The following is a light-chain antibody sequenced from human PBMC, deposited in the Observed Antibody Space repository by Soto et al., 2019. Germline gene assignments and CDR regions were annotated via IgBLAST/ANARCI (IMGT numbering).Light chain of an antibody. CDR1: SSDVDDYNY. V-gene: IGLV2-14*01. Sequence: QSALTQPAYVSGSPGQSITISCTGTSSDVDDYNYVSWYQQHPGTAPKLMIYEVSNRPSGVSNRFSGSKSGNTASLTISGLHAEDEAHYYCSSYASSSTLVFGTGTKLTVL. CDR2: EVS. CDR3: SSYASSSTLV. J-gene: IGLJ1*01.